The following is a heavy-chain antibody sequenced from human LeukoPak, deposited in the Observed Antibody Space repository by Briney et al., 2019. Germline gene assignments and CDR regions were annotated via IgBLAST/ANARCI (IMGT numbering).Heavy chain of an antibody. D-gene: IGHD1-7*01. J-gene: IGHJ4*02. CDR3: ASFTNYLEFDY. CDR1: GFTFSSSW. Sequence: PGGSLRLSCAASGFTFSSSWVHWVRQAPGKGLVWVSRIRSDGSSTSYADSVKGRFTISRDNAKNTLYLQMNSLRAEDTAVYYCASFTNYLEFDYWGQGTLVTVSS. V-gene: IGHV3-74*01. CDR2: IRSDGSST.